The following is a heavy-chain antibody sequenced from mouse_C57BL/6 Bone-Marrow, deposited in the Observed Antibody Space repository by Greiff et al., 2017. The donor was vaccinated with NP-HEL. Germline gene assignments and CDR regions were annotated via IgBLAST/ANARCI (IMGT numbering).Heavy chain of an antibody. CDR1: GYAFSSSW. Sequence: VQLQQSGPELVKPGASVKISCKASGYAFSSSWMNWVKQRPGKGLEWIGRIYPGDGDTNYNGKFKGKATLTADKSSSTAYMQLSSLTSEDSAVYFCARWITTVVDFDYWGQGTTLTVSS. J-gene: IGHJ2*01. CDR3: ARWITTVVDFDY. CDR2: IYPGDGDT. V-gene: IGHV1-82*01. D-gene: IGHD1-1*01.